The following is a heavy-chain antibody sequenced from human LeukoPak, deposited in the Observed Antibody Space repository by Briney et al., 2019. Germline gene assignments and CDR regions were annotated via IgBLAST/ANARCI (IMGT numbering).Heavy chain of an antibody. CDR2: MNPNSGNT. J-gene: IGHJ6*02. CDR3: ARDQGPIWSGVTYYYGMDV. D-gene: IGHD3-3*01. Sequence: ASVKVSCKASGYTFTSYDINWVRQATGQGLEWIGWMNPNSGNTGYAQKFQGRVTMTRDTSTSTVYMELSSLRSEDTAVYYCARDQGPIWSGVTYYYGMDVWGQGTTVTVSS. CDR1: GYTFTSYD. V-gene: IGHV1-8*01.